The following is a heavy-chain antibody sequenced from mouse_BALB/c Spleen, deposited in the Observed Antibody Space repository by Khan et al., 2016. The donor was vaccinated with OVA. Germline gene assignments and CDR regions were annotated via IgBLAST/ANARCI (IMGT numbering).Heavy chain of an antibody. Sequence: EVQGVESGGDLVKPGGSLKLSCAASGFTFSTYGMSWVRQNPDKRLEWVAIISSGGSYTYYVDSVKGRFTISRDNAKNTLELQMSSLKSEDTAMYYCTRLAYYYNSEGFAYWGQGTLVTVSA. J-gene: IGHJ3*01. CDR1: GFTFSTYG. CDR3: TRLAYYYNSEGFAY. CDR2: ISSGGSYT. D-gene: IGHD1-1*02. V-gene: IGHV5-6*01.